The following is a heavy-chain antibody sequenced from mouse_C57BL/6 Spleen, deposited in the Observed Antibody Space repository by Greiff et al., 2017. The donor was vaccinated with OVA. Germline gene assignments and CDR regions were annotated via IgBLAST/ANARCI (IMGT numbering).Heavy chain of an antibody. Sequence: EVKVVESGGGLVKPGGSLKLSCAASGFTFSSYTMSWVRQTPGKRLEWVATISGGGGNTYYPDSVKGRFTISRDNAKNTLYLQMSSLRSEDTALYYCARHPYYGSSLYAMDYWGQGTSVTVSS. CDR2: ISGGGGNT. J-gene: IGHJ4*01. CDR1: GFTFSSYT. D-gene: IGHD1-1*01. CDR3: ARHPYYGSSLYAMDY. V-gene: IGHV5-9*01.